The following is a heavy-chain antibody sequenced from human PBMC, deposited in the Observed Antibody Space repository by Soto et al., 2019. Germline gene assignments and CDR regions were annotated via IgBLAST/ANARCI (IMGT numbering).Heavy chain of an antibody. CDR1: GFTFRSNW. D-gene: IGHD6-6*01. Sequence: PGGSLRLSCAASGFTFRSNWMSWVRQAPGRGLEWVANIKPDGSGKYYLDSVRGRFIISRDNAENSLFLQIDSLRVEDTAVYYCARDVGVQELDYWGQGTLVTVSS. J-gene: IGHJ4*02. V-gene: IGHV3-7*01. CDR3: ARDVGVQELDY. CDR2: IKPDGSGK.